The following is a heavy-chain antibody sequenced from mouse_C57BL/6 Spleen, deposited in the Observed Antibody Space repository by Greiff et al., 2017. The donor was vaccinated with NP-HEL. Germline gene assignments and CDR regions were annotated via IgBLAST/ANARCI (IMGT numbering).Heavy chain of an antibody. CDR2: IYPRSGNT. Sequence: LQESGAELARPGASVKLSCKASGYTFTSYGISWVKQSTGQGLEWIGEIYPRSGNTYYNEKFKGKATLTADKSSSTAYMELRSLTSEDSAVYFCARSDGNYPYAMDYWGQGTSVTVSS. CDR3: ARSDGNYPYAMDY. CDR1: GYTFTSYG. D-gene: IGHD2-1*01. J-gene: IGHJ4*01. V-gene: IGHV1-81*01.